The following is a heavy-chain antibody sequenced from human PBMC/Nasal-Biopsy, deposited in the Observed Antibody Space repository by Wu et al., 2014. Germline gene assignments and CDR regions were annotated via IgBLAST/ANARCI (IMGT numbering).Heavy chain of an antibody. J-gene: IGHJ1*01. V-gene: IGHV1-58*02. Sequence: VKVSCKASGVTFTSSAMQWVRQARGQRLEWIGWIVVGSGNINYAQEFRERVTLTRDLSTSTAYMELSSLRSEDTAVYYCAAGHSDTWYRFQYWGQGTQVIVSS. CDR1: GVTFTSSA. CDR3: AAGHSDTWYRFQY. D-gene: IGHD6-13*01. CDR2: IVVGSGNI.